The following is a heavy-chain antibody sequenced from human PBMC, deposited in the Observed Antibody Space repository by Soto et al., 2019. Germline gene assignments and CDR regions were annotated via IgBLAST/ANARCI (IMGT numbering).Heavy chain of an antibody. Sequence: EVQLVESGGGLVQPGGSLRLSCAASGFTVSSNYMSWVRQAPRKGLEWVSVIYSGGSTYYADSVKGRFTISRKNSKNTLYLEMDRLSVDDTAEYYCARSTGCNWNGPHYYGMDVWGQGTTVTVSS. CDR1: GFTVSSNY. J-gene: IGHJ6*02. CDR3: ARSTGCNWNGPHYYGMDV. D-gene: IGHD1-20*01. V-gene: IGHV3-66*01. CDR2: IYSGGST.